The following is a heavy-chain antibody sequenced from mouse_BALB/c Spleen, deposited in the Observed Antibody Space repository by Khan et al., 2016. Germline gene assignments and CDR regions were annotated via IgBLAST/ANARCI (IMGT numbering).Heavy chain of an antibody. CDR1: GYIFTSYW. CDR2: IYPSDSYT. J-gene: IGHJ2*01. CDR3: TRSGGSFYDY. D-gene: IGHD1-1*01. Sequence: QVQLQQPGAELVRPGASVKLSCKASGYIFTSYWLNWVKQRPGQGLEWIGNIYPSDSYTNYNQNLKDQAALTVDKSSSTAYMQLSSPTSEDSAVYYCTRSGGSFYDYWGQGTTLTVSS. V-gene: IGHV1-69*02.